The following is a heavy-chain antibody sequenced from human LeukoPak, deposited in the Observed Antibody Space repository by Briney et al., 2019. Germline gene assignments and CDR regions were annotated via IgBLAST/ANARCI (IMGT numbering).Heavy chain of an antibody. J-gene: IGHJ3*02. V-gene: IGHV1-18*01. CDR3: SRDGGGSGSIDAFDI. Sequence: ASVKVSCKASGYSFTNYGFTWVRQAPGQGLEWMGWISAYNGKTNYAQNLQGRVTMTTDTSTSTAYMELRSLRSDDTAVYYCSRDGGGSGSIDAFDIWGQGTMVTVSS. CDR2: ISAYNGKT. CDR1: GYSFTNYG. D-gene: IGHD3-10*01.